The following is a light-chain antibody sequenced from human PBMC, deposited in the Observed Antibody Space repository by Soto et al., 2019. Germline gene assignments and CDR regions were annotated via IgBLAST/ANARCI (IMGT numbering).Light chain of an antibody. CDR2: HAS. CDR1: QSMYNN. CDR3: QQYNNWPLT. V-gene: IGKV3-15*01. Sequence: EIVMTQSPATLSVSPGERATLSCRASQSMYNNLAWYQQKPGQAPRLLIYHASARATGIPARFSGSGSGTEFTLTISSLQSEDFAVYYWQQYNNWPLTFGGGNKVEI. J-gene: IGKJ4*01.